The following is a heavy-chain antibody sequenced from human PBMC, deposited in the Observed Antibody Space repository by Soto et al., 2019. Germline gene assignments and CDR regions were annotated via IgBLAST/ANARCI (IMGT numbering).Heavy chain of an antibody. J-gene: IGHJ4*02. CDR3: AKPEEVVRGFDF. CDR2: ISGTGGAA. CDR1: GGTFGHSA. V-gene: IGHV3-23*01. Sequence: PXGSLRLSCAASGGTFGHSAMSWVRQAPGKGLEWVAAISGTGGAAYYADSVKGRFTISRDNSRNTLFLQMNSLRVDDTAIYHCAKPEEVVRGFDFWGLGTLVTVSS. D-gene: IGHD3-10*01.